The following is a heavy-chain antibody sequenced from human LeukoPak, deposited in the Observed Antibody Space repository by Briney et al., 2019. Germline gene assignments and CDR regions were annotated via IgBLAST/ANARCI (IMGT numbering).Heavy chain of an antibody. V-gene: IGHV4-59*08. CDR2: IYYSGST. J-gene: IGHJ5*02. Sequence: PSETLSLTCTVSGGSISSYYWSWIRQPPGKGLEWIGYIYYSGSTNYNPSLKSRVTISVDTSKNQFSLKLSSVTAADTAVYYCARVLRYSSSSFVFSDWFDPWGQGTLVTVSS. D-gene: IGHD6-6*01. CDR1: GGSISSYY. CDR3: ARVLRYSSSSFVFSDWFDP.